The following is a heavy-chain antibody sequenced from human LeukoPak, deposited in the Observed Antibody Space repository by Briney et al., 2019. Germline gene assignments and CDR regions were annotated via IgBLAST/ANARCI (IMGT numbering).Heavy chain of an antibody. J-gene: IGHJ3*02. CDR2: IIPIFGTA. Sequence: SVKVSCKASGGTFSSYAISWVRQAPGQGLEWMGGIIPIFGTANYAQKFQGRVTITADESTSTAYMELSSLRSEDTAAYYCARGTATAYDFWSGYDAFDIWGQGTMVTVSS. V-gene: IGHV1-69*13. CDR3: ARGTATAYDFWSGYDAFDI. CDR1: GGTFSSYA. D-gene: IGHD3-3*01.